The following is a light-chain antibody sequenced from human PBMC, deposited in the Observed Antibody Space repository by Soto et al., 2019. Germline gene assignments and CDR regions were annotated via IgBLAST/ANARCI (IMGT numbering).Light chain of an antibody. CDR2: EVS. J-gene: IGLJ1*01. Sequence: QSVLTQPASVSGSPGQSITISCTGTSSDVGGYDYVSWYQLHPGKAPKLMVFEVSNRPSGVSYRFSGSKSGHTASLTISGLQAEDEADYFCSSYSISTAYLFGTGTKV. CDR3: SSYSISTAYL. V-gene: IGLV2-14*01. CDR1: SSDVGGYDY.